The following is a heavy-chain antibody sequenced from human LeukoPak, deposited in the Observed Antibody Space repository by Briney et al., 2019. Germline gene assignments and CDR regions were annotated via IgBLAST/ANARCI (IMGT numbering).Heavy chain of an antibody. CDR2: IKYDGSEI. CDR3: ARDIAAAGLFFDY. D-gene: IGHD6-13*01. J-gene: IGHJ4*02. Sequence: QPGGSLRLSCAASGFTFSSYAMSWVRQAPGKGLEWVANIKYDGSEIDYVDSVKGRFTISRDNAKNSLYLQMNSLRAEDTAVYYCARDIAAAGLFFDYWGQGVLVTVSS. V-gene: IGHV3-7*01. CDR1: GFTFSSYA.